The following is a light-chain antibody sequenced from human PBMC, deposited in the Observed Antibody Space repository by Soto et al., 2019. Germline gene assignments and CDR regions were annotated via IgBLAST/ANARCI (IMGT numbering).Light chain of an antibody. Sequence: AIQLTQSPSSLSASVGDRVTITCRASQDISSALAWYQQKPGKAPKLLIYDASSLESGVPSRFSGSGSGTDFTLTISRLQPEDFATYYCQQFNNYLITFGQGTRLEIK. CDR1: QDISSA. CDR3: QQFNNYLIT. V-gene: IGKV1D-13*01. CDR2: DAS. J-gene: IGKJ5*01.